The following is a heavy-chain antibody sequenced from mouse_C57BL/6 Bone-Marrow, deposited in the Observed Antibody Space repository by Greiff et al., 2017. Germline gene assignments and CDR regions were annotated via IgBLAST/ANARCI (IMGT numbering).Heavy chain of an antibody. Sequence: QVQLQQPGAELVKPGASVKLSCKASGYTFTSYWMQWVKQRPGQGLEWIGEIDPSDSYTNYNQKFKGKATLTVDTSSSTAYMQLSSLTSEDAAVYYCARLDWFAYGDRGNGVTVSA. V-gene: IGHV1-50*01. J-gene: IGHJ3*01. CDR1: GYTFTSYW. CDR3: ARLDWFAY. CDR2: IDPSDSYT.